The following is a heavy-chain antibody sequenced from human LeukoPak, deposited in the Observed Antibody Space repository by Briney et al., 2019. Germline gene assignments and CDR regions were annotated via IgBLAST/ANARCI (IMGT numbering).Heavy chain of an antibody. CDR1: GGSVSSGSYY. D-gene: IGHD6-19*01. V-gene: IGHV4-61*02. CDR3: ARTPNHYSSGWYGDY. J-gene: IGHJ4*02. Sequence: PSETLSLTCTVSGGSVSSGSYYWTWIRQPAGKGLEWIGRISTSGSTNYNPSLKSRVTMSLDTSKNQFSLKLSSVTAADTAVYYCARTPNHYSSGWYGDYWGQGTLVTVSS. CDR2: ISTSGST.